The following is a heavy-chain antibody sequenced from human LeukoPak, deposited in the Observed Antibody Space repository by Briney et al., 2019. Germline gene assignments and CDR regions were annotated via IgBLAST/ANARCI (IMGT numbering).Heavy chain of an antibody. V-gene: IGHV3-30*01. Sequence: GGSLRLSCAASGFTFGSYWMHWVRQAPGKGLEWVALIPYDGSNKYYADSVKGRFTVSRDNSKNTLYLQMNSLRAEDTAVYYCVRGAYSSGWLNFDYWGQGTLVTVSS. CDR1: GFTFGSYW. CDR2: IPYDGSNK. J-gene: IGHJ4*02. CDR3: VRGAYSSGWLNFDY. D-gene: IGHD6-13*01.